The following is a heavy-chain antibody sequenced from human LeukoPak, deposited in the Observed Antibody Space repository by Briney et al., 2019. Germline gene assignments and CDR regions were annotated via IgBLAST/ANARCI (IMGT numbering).Heavy chain of an antibody. D-gene: IGHD2-15*01. CDR2: INPNSGGT. Sequence: AASVKVSCKASGYTFTGYYMHWVRQAPGQGLEWMGWINPNSGGTNYAQKFQGRVTMTRDTSISTAYMELSRLRSDDTAVYHCAREGQGYCSGGSCYNRNWFDPWGQGTLVTVSS. CDR1: GYTFTGYY. CDR3: AREGQGYCSGGSCYNRNWFDP. J-gene: IGHJ5*02. V-gene: IGHV1-2*02.